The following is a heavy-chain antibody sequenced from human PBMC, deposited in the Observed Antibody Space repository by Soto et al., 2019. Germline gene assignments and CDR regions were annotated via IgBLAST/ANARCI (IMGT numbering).Heavy chain of an antibody. Sequence: EVQSLESGGGLVQPGGSLRLSCVASGFTFRAYAMSWVRQAPGKGLEWVSTITGAGSTYYADSVKGRFTISGDNSKSTMYMEMSSLRAEDTAVYYCAKGHETGHLLFVSWGQGTLVTVAS. CDR1: GFTFRAYA. V-gene: IGHV3-23*01. CDR3: AKGHETGHLLFVS. CDR2: ITGAGST. D-gene: IGHD3-10*01. J-gene: IGHJ4*02.